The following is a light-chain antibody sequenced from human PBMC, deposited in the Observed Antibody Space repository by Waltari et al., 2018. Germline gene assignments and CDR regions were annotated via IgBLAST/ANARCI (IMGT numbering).Light chain of an antibody. CDR1: QTVRTTY. CDR3: QQYDISPLT. CDR2: SAS. Sequence: EIVLTQSPGTLSLSPGERATLSCRASQTVRTTYLAWYQQKPGPAPPLRISSASSRATGIPDRFSGIGSGTDFSLTISSLEPEDFAVYYCQQYDISPLTFGGGTKVEIK. J-gene: IGKJ4*01. V-gene: IGKV3-20*01.